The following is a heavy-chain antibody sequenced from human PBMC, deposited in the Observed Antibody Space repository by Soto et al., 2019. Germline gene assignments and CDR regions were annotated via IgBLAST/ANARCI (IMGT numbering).Heavy chain of an antibody. Sequence: EVHLLESGGGLVQPGGSLRLSCAASGFTFSNYAMSWVRQAPGTGLEWVSAISSSSDNTYYADSVKGRFTISRDNAKNMLSLQLDSLRAEDTAVYYCAKNGYGSDVIWWFDPWGQGTLVTVSS. CDR2: ISSSSDNT. J-gene: IGHJ5*02. V-gene: IGHV3-23*01. CDR3: AKNGYGSDVIWWFDP. CDR1: GFTFSNYA. D-gene: IGHD5-12*01.